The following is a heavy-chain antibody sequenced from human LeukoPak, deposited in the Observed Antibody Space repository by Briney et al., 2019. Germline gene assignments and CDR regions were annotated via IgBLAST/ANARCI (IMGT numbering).Heavy chain of an antibody. Sequence: GGSLRLSCAASGFTVSSNYMSWVRQAPGKGLVWLSRIYSDGSRTNYADSVKGRFTISGDNAKNTLYLQMNSLRAEDTAVYYCARSGRGGAFDIWGQGTMVTVSS. CDR1: GFTVSSNY. CDR2: IYSDGSRT. J-gene: IGHJ3*02. D-gene: IGHD1-26*01. CDR3: ARSGRGGAFDI. V-gene: IGHV3-74*01.